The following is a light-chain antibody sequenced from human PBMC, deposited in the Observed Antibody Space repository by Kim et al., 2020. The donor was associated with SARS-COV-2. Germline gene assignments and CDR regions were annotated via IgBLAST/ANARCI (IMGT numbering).Light chain of an antibody. CDR1: QSVDNF. Sequence: LSTGERATLARRASQSVDNFLAGYQQRPGQAPRLLIYDASSRAAGIPPRFSGSASGTGFTLTISSLEPEDFAVYYCQQRANWPPTFGQGTKVDIK. CDR3: QQRANWPPT. J-gene: IGKJ1*01. V-gene: IGKV3-11*01. CDR2: DAS.